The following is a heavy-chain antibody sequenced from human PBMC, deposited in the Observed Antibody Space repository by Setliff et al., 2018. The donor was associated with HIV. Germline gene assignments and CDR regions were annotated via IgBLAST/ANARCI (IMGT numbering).Heavy chain of an antibody. Sequence: PSETLSLTCAVYGGSFSGYYWSWIRQPPGKGLEWIGEIIHSGSTNYNPSLKSRVTISVDTSKNQFSLKLSSVTAADTAVYYCARRSGWSLDYWGQGTLVTVSS. CDR1: GGSFSGYY. J-gene: IGHJ4*02. CDR2: IIHSGST. CDR3: ARRSGWSLDY. D-gene: IGHD6-19*01. V-gene: IGHV4-34*12.